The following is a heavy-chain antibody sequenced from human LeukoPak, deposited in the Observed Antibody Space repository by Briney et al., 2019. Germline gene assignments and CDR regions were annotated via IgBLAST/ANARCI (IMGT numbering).Heavy chain of an antibody. CDR2: IYYSGST. J-gene: IGHJ5*02. V-gene: IGHV4-39*07. CDR1: GGSISSSSYY. CDR3: ARDGPSGDSSGYYYNWFDP. D-gene: IGHD3-22*01. Sequence: SETLSLTCTVSGGSISSSSYYWGWVRQPPGKGLEWIGSIYYSGSTNYNPSLKSRVTISVDTSKNQFSLKLSSVTAADTAVYYCARDGPSGDSSGYYYNWFDPWGQGTLVTVSS.